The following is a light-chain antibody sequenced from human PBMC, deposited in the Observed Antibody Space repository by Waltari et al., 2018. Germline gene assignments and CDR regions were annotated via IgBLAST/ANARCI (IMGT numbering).Light chain of an antibody. J-gene: IGKJ4*01. CDR3: MQVLHAPFT. V-gene: IGKV2-28*01. Sequence: DVVMTQSPLSLPVTPGQPASISCRSSRSLFWSDGYSYLDWYLQKPGQVPQVLIYLGSNRASGVPDRFSGSGSGTDFTLKISRVEAEDVGVYYCMQVLHAPFTFGGGTKVEIK. CDR2: LGS. CDR1: RSLFWSDGYSY.